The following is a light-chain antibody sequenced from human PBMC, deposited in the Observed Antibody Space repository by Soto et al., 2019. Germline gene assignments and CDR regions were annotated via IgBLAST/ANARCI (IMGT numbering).Light chain of an antibody. Sequence: EMVLTQSPATLSLSPGERATLSCRASQSVSSYLAWYQQKPGQAPRLLIYDASNRATGIPARFSGSGSGTDFTLTIGSLEPEDFAVYYCQQRRNWPITFGQGTRLEIK. CDR3: QQRRNWPIT. J-gene: IGKJ5*01. CDR2: DAS. V-gene: IGKV3-11*01. CDR1: QSVSSY.